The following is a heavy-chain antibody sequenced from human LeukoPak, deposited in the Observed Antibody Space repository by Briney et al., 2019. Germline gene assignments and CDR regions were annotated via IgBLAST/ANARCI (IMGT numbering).Heavy chain of an antibody. CDR1: GFTFSSYW. D-gene: IGHD1-7*01. CDR3: ARDYSPYNWNFCNWFDP. Sequence: PGGSLRLSCAASGFTFSSYWMHWVRQAPGKGRVWVSGINWNGGSTGYADSVKGRFTISRDNAKNSLYLQMNSLRAEDTALYYCARDYSPYNWNFCNWFDPWGQGTLVTVSS. CDR2: INWNGGST. J-gene: IGHJ5*02. V-gene: IGHV3-20*04.